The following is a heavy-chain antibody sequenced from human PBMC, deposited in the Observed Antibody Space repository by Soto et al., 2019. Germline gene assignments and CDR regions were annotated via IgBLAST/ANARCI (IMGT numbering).Heavy chain of an antibody. D-gene: IGHD2-15*01. J-gene: IGHJ3*02. Sequence: SVKVSCKTSGGTFSSYAISWVRQAPGQGLEWMGGIIPIFGTANYAQKFQGRVTITADESTSTAYMELSSLRSEDTAVYYCARRAVVSINHDAFDIWGQGTMVTVSS. V-gene: IGHV1-69*13. CDR2: IIPIFGTA. CDR3: ARRAVVSINHDAFDI. CDR1: GGTFSSYA.